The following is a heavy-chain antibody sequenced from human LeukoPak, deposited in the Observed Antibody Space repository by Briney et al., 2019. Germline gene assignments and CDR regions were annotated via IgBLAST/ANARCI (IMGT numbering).Heavy chain of an antibody. V-gene: IGHV3-66*01. CDR3: ARDPQWFGDGGYYGMDV. Sequence: GGSLRLSCAASGFTVSSNYMSWVRQAPGKGLEWVSVIYSGGSTYYADSVKGRFTISRDNSKNTLYLQMNSLRAEDTAVYYCARDPQWFGDGGYYGMDVWGQGTTVTVSS. CDR1: GFTVSSNY. J-gene: IGHJ6*02. CDR2: IYSGGST. D-gene: IGHD3-10*01.